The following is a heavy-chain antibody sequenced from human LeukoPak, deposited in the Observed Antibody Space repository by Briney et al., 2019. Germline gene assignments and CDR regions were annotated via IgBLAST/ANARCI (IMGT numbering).Heavy chain of an antibody. D-gene: IGHD3-9*01. V-gene: IGHV3-30*03. CDR3: ATVTTPFTRYFDWLLY. CDR1: GFTFSSYV. Sequence: GGSLRLSCASSGFTFSSYVMHWVRQAPGKGLEWVAFISYDGSNKYYADSVKGRFTISRDNSKNTLYLQMNSLRAEDTAVYYCATVTTPFTRYFDWLLYWGQGTLVTVSS. J-gene: IGHJ4*02. CDR2: ISYDGSNK.